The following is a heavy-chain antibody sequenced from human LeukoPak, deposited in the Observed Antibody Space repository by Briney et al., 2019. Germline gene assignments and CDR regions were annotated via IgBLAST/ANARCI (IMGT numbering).Heavy chain of an antibody. CDR1: GYTXTGYY. CDR2: INPNSGGT. J-gene: IGHJ4*02. Sequence: ASVKVSCKASGYTXTGYYMHWVRQAPGQGLEWMGWINPNSGGTNYAQKFQGRVTMTRDTSISTAYMELSRLRSDDTAVYYCARTGGTVTTEFDYWGQGTLVTVSS. D-gene: IGHD4-11*01. V-gene: IGHV1-2*02. CDR3: ARTGGTVTTEFDY.